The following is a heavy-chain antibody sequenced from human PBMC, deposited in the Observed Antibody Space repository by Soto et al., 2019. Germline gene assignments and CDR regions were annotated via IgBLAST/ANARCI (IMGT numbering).Heavy chain of an antibody. CDR3: ARDDLTNIWVGATTRTLFDY. Sequence: GGSVKVSCKASGYTFTSYGISWVRQAPGQGLEWMGWISAYNGNTNYAQKLQGRVTMTTDTSTSTAYMELRSLRSDDTAVYYCARDDLTNIWVGATTRTLFDYWGQGTLVTVSS. J-gene: IGHJ4*02. V-gene: IGHV1-18*01. CDR1: GYTFTSYG. CDR2: ISAYNGNT. D-gene: IGHD1-26*01.